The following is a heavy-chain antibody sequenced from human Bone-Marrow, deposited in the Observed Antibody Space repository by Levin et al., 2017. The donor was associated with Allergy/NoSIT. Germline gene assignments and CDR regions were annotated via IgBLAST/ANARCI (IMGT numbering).Heavy chain of an antibody. Sequence: GGSLRLSCAVSGFSVTTNYLSWVRQSPEKGLEWVSIIYSGGSTYYAGSVEGRCTISRDFSKNTLYLQMNSLRAEDTAVYYCAKWIVVNDRDYYALDVWGQGTPVTVSS. CDR2: IYSGGST. CDR1: GFSVTTNY. V-gene: IGHV3-53*01. CDR3: AKWIVVNDRDYYALDV. J-gene: IGHJ6*02. D-gene: IGHD3-22*01.